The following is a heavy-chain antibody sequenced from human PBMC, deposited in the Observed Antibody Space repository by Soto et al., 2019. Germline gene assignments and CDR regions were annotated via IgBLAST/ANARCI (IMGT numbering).Heavy chain of an antibody. J-gene: IGHJ5*01. CDR1: GLTFSTYW. D-gene: IGHD3-16*02. Sequence: PGGSLRLSCAASGLTFSTYWMNWVRQAPGKGLEWVASVNPDGSDKYYVDSVKGRFTISRDNPKNSLYLQMNSLRDEDTAVYYCARVPDRSDMWFDSWGQGTLVTVSS. V-gene: IGHV3-7*01. CDR3: ARVPDRSDMWFDS. CDR2: VNPDGSDK.